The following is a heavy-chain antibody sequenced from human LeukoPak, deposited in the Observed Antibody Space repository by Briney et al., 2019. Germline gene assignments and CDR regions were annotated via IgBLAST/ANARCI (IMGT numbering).Heavy chain of an antibody. J-gene: IGHJ6*02. CDR2: INHSGST. Sequence: PSETLSLTCTVTGGSMSSYYWSWIRQPPGKGLEWIGEINHSGSTNYNPSLKSRVTISVDTSKNQFSLKLSSVTAADTAVYYCARVLRYFDWFMDVWGQGTTVTVSS. CDR3: ARVLRYFDWFMDV. V-gene: IGHV4-34*01. CDR1: GGSMSSYY. D-gene: IGHD3-9*01.